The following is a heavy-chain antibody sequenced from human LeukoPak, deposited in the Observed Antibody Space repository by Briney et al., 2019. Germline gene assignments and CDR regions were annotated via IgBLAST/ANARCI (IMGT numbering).Heavy chain of an antibody. CDR1: GYSFTSYW. D-gene: IGHD3-3*02. CDR3: AVPGILARRGSD. Sequence: GESLSISCKGSGYSFTSYWISWVRQMPGKGLEWMGRIDPTDSNTNYSPSFQGHVTISVDKSISTAYLQWSSLKASDTAMYYCAVPGILARRGSDWGQETLVRVFS. J-gene: IGHJ4*02. CDR2: IDPTDSNT. V-gene: IGHV5-10-1*01.